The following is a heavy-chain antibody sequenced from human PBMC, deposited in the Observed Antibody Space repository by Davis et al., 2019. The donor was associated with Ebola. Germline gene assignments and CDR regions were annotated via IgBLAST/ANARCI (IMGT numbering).Heavy chain of an antibody. CDR1: GGSISSYY. J-gene: IGHJ4*02. CDR2: IYYSGST. D-gene: IGHD5-18*01. CDR3: ARFSGYSYGSRYYFDY. Sequence: SETLSLTCTVSGGSISSYYWSWIRQPPGKGLEWIGYIYYSGSTNYNPSLKSRVTISVDTSKNQFSLKLSSVTAADTAVYYCARFSGYSYGSRYYFDYWGQGTLVTVSS. V-gene: IGHV4-59*01.